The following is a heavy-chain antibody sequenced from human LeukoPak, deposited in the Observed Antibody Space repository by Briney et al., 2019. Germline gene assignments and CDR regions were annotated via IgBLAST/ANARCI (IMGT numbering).Heavy chain of an antibody. CDR3: AANWYDFWSGYYGRFDY. D-gene: IGHD3-3*01. V-gene: IGHV1-69*02. CDR1: GGTFSSYT. J-gene: IGHJ4*02. CDR2: IIPILGIA. Sequence: SVKVSCKASGGTFSSYTISWVRQAPGQGLEWMGRIIPILGIANYAQKFQGRVTITADKSTSTAYMELSSLRSEDTAVYYCAANWYDFWSGYYGRFDYWGQGTLVTVSS.